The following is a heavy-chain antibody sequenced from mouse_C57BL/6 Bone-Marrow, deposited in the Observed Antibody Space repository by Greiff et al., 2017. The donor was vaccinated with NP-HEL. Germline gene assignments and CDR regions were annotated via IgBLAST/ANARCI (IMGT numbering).Heavy chain of an antibody. D-gene: IGHD1-1*01. V-gene: IGHV1-81*01. J-gene: IGHJ3*01. CDR3: ASQYYGSSRFAY. Sequence: VQLQQSGAELARPGASVKLSCKASGYTFTSYGISWVKQRTGQGLEWIGEIYPRSGNTYYNEKFKGKATLTADKSSSTAYMELRSLTSEDSAVYFCASQYYGSSRFAYWGQGTLVTVSA. CDR2: IYPRSGNT. CDR1: GYTFTSYG.